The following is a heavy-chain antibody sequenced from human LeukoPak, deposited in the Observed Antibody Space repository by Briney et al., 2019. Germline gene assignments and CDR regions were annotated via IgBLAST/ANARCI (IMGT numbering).Heavy chain of an antibody. CDR2: ITWNRDNI. CDR3: AKDLSSAITSALVLDV. CDR1: GFTVSSNY. J-gene: IGHJ6*02. V-gene: IGHV3-9*01. D-gene: IGHD3-22*01. Sequence: GGSLRLSCAASGFTVSSNYMSWVRQAPGKGLEWVLGITWNRDNIGYGESVKGRFTISRDNVKNTLYLQMTSLRPEDTALYYCAKDLSSAITSALVLDVWGQGTTVVVSS.